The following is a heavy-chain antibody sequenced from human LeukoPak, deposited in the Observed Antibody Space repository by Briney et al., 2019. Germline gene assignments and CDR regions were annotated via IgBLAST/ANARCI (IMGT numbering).Heavy chain of an antibody. D-gene: IGHD3-10*02. J-gene: IGHJ6*04. CDR1: GFNFDDHV. CDR3: AELGITMIGGV. Sequence: GGSLRLSCAASGFNFDDHVMSWVRQAPGKGLEWVCGINWNGGSTRYADSVKGRFTISRDNAKNSLYLQMNSLRAEDTAVYYCAELGITMIGGVWGKGTTVTISS. CDR2: INWNGGST. V-gene: IGHV3-20*04.